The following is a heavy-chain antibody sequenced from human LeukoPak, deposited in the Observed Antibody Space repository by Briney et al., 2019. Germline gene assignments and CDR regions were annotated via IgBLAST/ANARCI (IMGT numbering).Heavy chain of an antibody. V-gene: IGHV4-39*07. Sequence: PSETLSLTCTVSGGSISSSSYYWGWIRQPPGKGLEGIGSIYYSGTAYYNRSLKSRVTISVDTSKNQFSLNLSSVTAADTAVYYCARGRNLILHWGQGTLVTVSS. J-gene: IGHJ4*02. CDR3: ARGRNLILH. CDR1: GGSISSSSYY. D-gene: IGHD2/OR15-2a*01. CDR2: IYYSGTA.